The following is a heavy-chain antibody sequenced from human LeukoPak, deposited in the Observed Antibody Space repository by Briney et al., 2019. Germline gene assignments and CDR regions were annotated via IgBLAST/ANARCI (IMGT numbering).Heavy chain of an antibody. CDR2: IYYSGST. J-gene: IGHJ6*03. CDR3: ARDGISGGYYYYMDV. Sequence: SETLSLTCTVSGGSISSYYWSWIRQPPGKGLEWIGYIYYSGSTNYNPSLKSRVTISVDTSKNQFSLKLSSVTAADTAVYYCARDGISGGYYYYMDVWGKGPRSPSP. CDR1: GGSISSYY. D-gene: IGHD1-26*01. V-gene: IGHV4-59*01.